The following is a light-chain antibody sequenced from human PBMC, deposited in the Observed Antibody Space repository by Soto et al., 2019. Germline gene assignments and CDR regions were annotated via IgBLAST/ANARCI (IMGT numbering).Light chain of an antibody. CDR3: QQTYRTPFT. V-gene: IGKV1-39*01. Sequence: IQMTQSPSSLSASVGDRVTITCRASQSISSYLNWYQQKPGKAPNLLIYAASSLQSGVPSRFSGSASGTDFTLTISSLQPEDFATYYCQQTYRTPFTFGPGTKVDIK. J-gene: IGKJ3*01. CDR2: AAS. CDR1: QSISSY.